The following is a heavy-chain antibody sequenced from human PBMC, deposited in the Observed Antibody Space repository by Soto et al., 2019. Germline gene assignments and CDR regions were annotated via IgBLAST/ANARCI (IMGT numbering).Heavy chain of an antibody. CDR3: ARAGMIVVVITDYYYYGMDV. Sequence: GASVKVSCKASGYTFTSYGISWVRQAPGQGLEWMGWISAYNGNTNYAQKLQGRVTMTTDTSTSTAYMELRSLRSDDTAVYYCARAGMIVVVITDYYYYGMDVPGQATTVTVSS. J-gene: IGHJ6*02. CDR2: ISAYNGNT. D-gene: IGHD3-22*01. CDR1: GYTFTSYG. V-gene: IGHV1-18*01.